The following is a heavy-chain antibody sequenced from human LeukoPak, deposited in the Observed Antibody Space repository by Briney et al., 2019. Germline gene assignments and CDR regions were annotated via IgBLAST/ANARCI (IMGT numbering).Heavy chain of an antibody. V-gene: IGHV4-61*01. Sequence: SETLALTCTVSGGSVSSGSYYWSWIRQPPGKGLEWIGYIYYSGSTNYNPSLKSRVTISVDTSKNQFSLKLSSVTAADTAVYYCARDRVVVVPAAIRDYYYYGMDVWGQGTTVTVSS. CDR1: GGSVSSGSYY. CDR2: IYYSGST. D-gene: IGHD2-2*02. J-gene: IGHJ6*02. CDR3: ARDRVVVVPAAIRDYYYYGMDV.